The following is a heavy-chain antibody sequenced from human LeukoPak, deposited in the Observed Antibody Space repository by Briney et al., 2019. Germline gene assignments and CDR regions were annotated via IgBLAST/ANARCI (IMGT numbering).Heavy chain of an antibody. CDR3: ARTVYSSSSGNYYYMDV. J-gene: IGHJ6*03. V-gene: IGHV3-23*01. Sequence: QPGGSLRLSCAASGFTFSSYAMSWVRQAPGKGLEWVSAISGSGGSTYYADSVKGRFTISRDNSKNTLYLQMNSLRAEDTAVYYCARTVYSSSSGNYYYMDVWGKGTTVTVSS. CDR1: GFTFSSYA. CDR2: ISGSGGST. D-gene: IGHD6-6*01.